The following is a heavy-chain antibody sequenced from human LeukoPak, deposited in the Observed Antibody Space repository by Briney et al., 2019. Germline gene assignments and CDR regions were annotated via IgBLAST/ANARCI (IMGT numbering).Heavy chain of an antibody. D-gene: IGHD2-2*02. CDR3: ARVGRCSSTSCYTLDF. Sequence: PGGSLRLSCAASGFTFSSHWMHWVRQAPGKGLVWVSRINADGSTTTYADSVKGRFTISRDNAKNTLYLQINSLRAEDTAAYYCARVGRCSSTSCYTLDFWGQGTLVTVSS. CDR1: GFTFSSHW. J-gene: IGHJ4*02. V-gene: IGHV3-74*01. CDR2: INADGSTT.